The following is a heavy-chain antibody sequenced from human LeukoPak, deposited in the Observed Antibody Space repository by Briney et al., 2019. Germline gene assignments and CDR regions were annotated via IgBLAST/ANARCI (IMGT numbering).Heavy chain of an antibody. D-gene: IGHD6-19*01. V-gene: IGHV1-69*06. CDR3: ARDLSQGRAVAGYFDN. Sequence: SVKVSCKASGGTFSSYAFSWVRQAPGQGLEWMGVIIPIFGTANYAQKFQGRVTITADKSTSTAYMELSSLRSEDTAVYYCARDLSQGRAVAGYFDNWGQGTLVTVSS. CDR2: IIPIFGTA. CDR1: GGTFSSYA. J-gene: IGHJ4*02.